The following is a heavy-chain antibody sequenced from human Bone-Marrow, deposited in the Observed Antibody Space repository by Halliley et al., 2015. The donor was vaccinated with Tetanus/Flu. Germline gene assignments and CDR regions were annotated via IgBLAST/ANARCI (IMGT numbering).Heavy chain of an antibody. D-gene: IGHD3-16*02. J-gene: IGHJ4*02. CDR2: IKKDGSEK. CDR3: AGGSGYLIDY. V-gene: IGHV3-7*04. Sequence: LEWGTNIKKDGSEKYYVDSVKGRFTISRDNANNTLHMQMNNLRAEDTAGCYCAGGSGYLIDYWGQGSLVTVSS.